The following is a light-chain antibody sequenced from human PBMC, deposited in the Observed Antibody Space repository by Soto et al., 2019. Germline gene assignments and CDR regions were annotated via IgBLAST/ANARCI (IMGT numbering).Light chain of an antibody. CDR2: EVN. V-gene: IGLV2-14*01. J-gene: IGLJ1*01. CDR1: SSDIGAYDY. CDR3: SSFTNTSTNV. Sequence: QSALTQPASLSGSPGQSITISCTGTSSDIGAYDYVSWFQQHPGKAPKLMISEVNNRPSGVSNRFSGSKSGNTAYLTISGLQVEDEDEYFRSSFTNTSTNVFGTGNKVTXL.